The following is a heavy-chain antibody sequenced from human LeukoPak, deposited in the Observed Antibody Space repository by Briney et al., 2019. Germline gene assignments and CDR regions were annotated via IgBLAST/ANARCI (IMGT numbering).Heavy chain of an antibody. J-gene: IGHJ3*02. CDR3: ARDPYCGGDCYPDAFDI. Sequence: GGSLRLSCAASGFSFSSYSMNWVRQAPGKGLEWVSSISSSSSYIYYADSVKGRFTISRDNAKNSLYLQMNSLRAEDTAVYYCARDPYCGGDCYPDAFDIWGQGTMVTVSS. D-gene: IGHD2-21*02. V-gene: IGHV3-21*01. CDR1: GFSFSSYS. CDR2: ISSSSSYI.